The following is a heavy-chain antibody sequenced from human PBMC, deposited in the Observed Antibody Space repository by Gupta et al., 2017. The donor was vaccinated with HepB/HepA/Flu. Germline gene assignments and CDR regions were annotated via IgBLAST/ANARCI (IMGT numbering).Heavy chain of an antibody. CDR1: GFIVSSYW. CDR2: IKKDGGEK. Sequence: EEQLVESGGGVVQPGGSLRLSCAASGFIVSSYWMSWVRQAPGKGLEWVANIKKDGGEKHYADSGKGRCTISRDNAENSLFLQMNSLRAEDTAVYYCARLFGDTVRGTYRPNWFDPWGQGTLVTVSS. D-gene: IGHD3-16*02. V-gene: IGHV3-7*01. CDR3: ARLFGDTVRGTYRPNWFDP. J-gene: IGHJ5*02.